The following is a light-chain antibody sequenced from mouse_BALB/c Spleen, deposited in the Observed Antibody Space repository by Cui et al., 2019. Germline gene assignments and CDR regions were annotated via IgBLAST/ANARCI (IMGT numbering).Light chain of an antibody. V-gene: IGKV14-111*01. CDR1: QDINSY. J-gene: IGKJ5*01. CDR3: LQYDEFPLT. CDR2: RAN. Sequence: DIKMTQSPSSMYASLGERVTITCKASQDINSYLSWFQQKPGKSHKTLIYRANRLVDGVPSRFSGSGSGQDYSLTISSLEYEDMGIYYCLQYDEFPLTFGAGTKLELK.